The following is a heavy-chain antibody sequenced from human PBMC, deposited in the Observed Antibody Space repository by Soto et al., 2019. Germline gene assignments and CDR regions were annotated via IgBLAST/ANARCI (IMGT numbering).Heavy chain of an antibody. D-gene: IGHD4-17*01. CDR3: ARDTVRGDYAFDI. CDR1: GFTFTSYA. J-gene: IGHJ3*02. Sequence: GGSLRLSCAASGFTFTSYAMHWVRQAPGKGLEWVAVISSDGSNKYYADSVKSRSTISRDNSKNTLYLQMNSLRPEDTAVYYCARDTVRGDYAFDIWGQGTMVTVS. V-gene: IGHV3-30-3*01. CDR2: ISSDGSNK.